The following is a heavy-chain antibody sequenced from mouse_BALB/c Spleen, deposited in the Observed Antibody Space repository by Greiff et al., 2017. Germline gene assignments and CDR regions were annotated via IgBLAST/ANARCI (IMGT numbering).Heavy chain of an antibody. CDR2: INPSSGYT. D-gene: IGHD1-1*01. CDR3: ARDYYGSSPGAWFAY. CDR1: GYTFTSYT. V-gene: IGHV1-4*01. J-gene: IGHJ3*01. Sequence: QVQLKQSGAELARPGASVKMSCKASGYTFTSYTMHWVKQRPGQGLEWIGYINPSSGYTNYNQKFKDKATLTADKSSSTAYMQLSSLTSEDSAVYYCARDYYGSSPGAWFAYWGQGTLVTVSA.